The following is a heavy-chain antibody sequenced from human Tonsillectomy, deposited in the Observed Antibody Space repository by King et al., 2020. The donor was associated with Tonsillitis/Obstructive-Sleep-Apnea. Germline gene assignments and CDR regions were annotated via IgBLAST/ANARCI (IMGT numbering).Heavy chain of an antibody. J-gene: IGHJ3*02. CDR2: INHSGST. Sequence: VQLQQWGAGLLKPSETLSLTCAVYGGSFSGYYWSWIRQPPGKGLEWIGEINHSGSTNYNPSLKSRVTISVDTSKNQFSLKLSSVTAADTAVYYCAGGLLAGAFDTWGQGTMVTVSS. CDR3: AGGLLAGAFDT. CDR1: GGSFSGYY. V-gene: IGHV4-34*01. D-gene: IGHD2-21*02.